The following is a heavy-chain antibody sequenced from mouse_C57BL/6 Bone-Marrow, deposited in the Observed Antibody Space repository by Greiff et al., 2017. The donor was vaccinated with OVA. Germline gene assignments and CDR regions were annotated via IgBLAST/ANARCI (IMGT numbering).Heavy chain of an antibody. Sequence: QVQLQQPGAELVMPGASVKLSCKASGYTFTSYWMHWVKQRPGQGLEWIGEIDPSDSYTNYNQKFKGKSTLTVDKSSSTAYMQISSLTSEDSAVYYCARCDYGSRYWYFDVWGTGTTVTVSS. CDR2: IDPSDSYT. CDR1: GYTFTSYW. CDR3: ARCDYGSRYWYFDV. D-gene: IGHD1-1*01. J-gene: IGHJ1*03. V-gene: IGHV1-69*01.